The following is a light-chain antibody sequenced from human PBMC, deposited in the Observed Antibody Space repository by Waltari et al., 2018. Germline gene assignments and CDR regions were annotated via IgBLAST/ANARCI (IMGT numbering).Light chain of an antibody. CDR2: EVS. CDR1: SSDVGNYNL. J-gene: IGLJ1*01. Sequence: QSALTQPASVSGSPGQSITISCTGTSSDVGNYNLVSWYQQHPDKAPKLMVYEVSKRTSGVSNRCSGSKSGNTASLTISGLQAEDEADYYCCSYTGSSTYYVFGTGTKVTVL. V-gene: IGLV2-23*02. CDR3: CSYTGSSTYYV.